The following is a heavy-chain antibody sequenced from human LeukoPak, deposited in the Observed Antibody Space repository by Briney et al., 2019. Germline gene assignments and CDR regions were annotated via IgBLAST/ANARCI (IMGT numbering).Heavy chain of an antibody. V-gene: IGHV1-18*01. Sequence: ASVKVSCKASGYTFTSYGISWVRQAPGQGLEWMGWISAYNGNTNYAQKLQGRVTMTTDTSTSTAYIELRSLRSDDTAVYYCARVSITMIVSFDYWGQGTLVTVSS. CDR3: ARVSITMIVSFDY. CDR1: GYTFTSYG. CDR2: ISAYNGNT. D-gene: IGHD3-22*01. J-gene: IGHJ4*02.